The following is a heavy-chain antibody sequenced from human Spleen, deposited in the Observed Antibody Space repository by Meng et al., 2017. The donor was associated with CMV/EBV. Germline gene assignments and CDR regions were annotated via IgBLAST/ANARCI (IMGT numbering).Heavy chain of an antibody. J-gene: IGHJ4*02. CDR1: GGSISSSSYY. CDR2: IYYSGST. CDR3: ARGVVYGDFSRGYYFDY. D-gene: IGHD3-3*01. V-gene: IGHV4-39*01. Sequence: SETLSLTCTVSGGSISSSSYYWGWIRQPPGKGLEWIGSIYYSGSTYYNPSLKSRVTISVDTSKNQFSLKLSSVTAADTAVYYCARGVVYGDFSRGYYFDYWGQGALVTVSS.